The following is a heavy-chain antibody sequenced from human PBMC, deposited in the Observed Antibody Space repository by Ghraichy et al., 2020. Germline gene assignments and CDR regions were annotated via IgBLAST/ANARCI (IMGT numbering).Heavy chain of an antibody. D-gene: IGHD2-8*01. CDR3: ARNLNGLDP. Sequence: ASVKVSCKVSGDTFSRHQLYWLRQAPGQGLESMGWISTANGDTKYSEKFRGRVSFTRDTSASTAYMDLSSLRSEDTAIYYCARNLNGLDPWGQGTLVTVSS. CDR2: ISTANGDT. J-gene: IGHJ5*02. CDR1: GDTFSRHQ. V-gene: IGHV1-3*04.